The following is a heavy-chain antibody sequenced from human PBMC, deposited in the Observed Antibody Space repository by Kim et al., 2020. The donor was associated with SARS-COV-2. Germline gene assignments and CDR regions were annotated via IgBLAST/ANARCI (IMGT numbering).Heavy chain of an antibody. CDR3: ASYYDSSGYSGGAFDI. J-gene: IGHJ3*02. Sequence: YVKGRFTISRDNAKNSLYLQMNSLRAEDTALYHCASYYDSSGYSGGAFDIWGQGTMVTVSS. V-gene: IGHV3-20*01. D-gene: IGHD3-22*01.